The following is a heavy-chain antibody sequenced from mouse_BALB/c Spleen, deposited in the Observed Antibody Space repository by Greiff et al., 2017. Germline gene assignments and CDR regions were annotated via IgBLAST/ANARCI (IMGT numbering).Heavy chain of an antibody. CDR2: ISNLAYSI. J-gene: IGHJ2*01. CDR1: GFTFSDYG. V-gene: IGHV5-15*02. Sequence: VQLKESGGGLVQPGGSRKLSCAASGFTFSDYGMAWVRQAPGKGPEWVAFISNLAYSIYYADTVTGRFTISRENAKNTLYLEMSSLRSEDTAMYYCARERDYFDYWGQGTTLTVSS. CDR3: ARERDYFDY.